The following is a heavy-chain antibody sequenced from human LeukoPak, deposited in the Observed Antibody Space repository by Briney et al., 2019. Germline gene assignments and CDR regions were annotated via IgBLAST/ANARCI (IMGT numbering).Heavy chain of an antibody. Sequence: GESLKISCKGSGYSFTSYWISWVRQMPAKGLEWMGRIDPSDSYTNYSPSFQGHVTISADKSISTAYLQWSSLKASDTAMYYCARQRDFDWLLVFDYWGQGTLVTVSS. J-gene: IGHJ4*02. CDR1: GYSFTSYW. CDR3: ARQRDFDWLLVFDY. V-gene: IGHV5-10-1*01. CDR2: IDPSDSYT. D-gene: IGHD3-9*01.